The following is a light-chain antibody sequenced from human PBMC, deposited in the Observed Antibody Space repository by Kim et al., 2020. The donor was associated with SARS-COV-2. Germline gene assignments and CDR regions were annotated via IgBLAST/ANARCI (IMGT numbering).Light chain of an antibody. J-gene: IGKJ1*01. CDR1: QSVSSN. V-gene: IGKV3-15*01. Sequence: EIVMTQSPATLSVSPGERATLSCRASQSVSSNFAWYQQKPGQAPRLLIYGASTRATCIPAMFSGSGSGTEFTLTISSLQSEDFVVYYCQQYNNWPSMTFGQGTKVDIK. CDR3: QQYNNWPSMT. CDR2: GAS.